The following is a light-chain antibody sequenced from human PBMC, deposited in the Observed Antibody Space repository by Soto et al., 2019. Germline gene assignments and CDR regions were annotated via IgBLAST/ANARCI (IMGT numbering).Light chain of an antibody. V-gene: IGLV2-23*01. CDR2: EGT. Sequence: QSALTQPASVSGSPGQSITISCTGTSSDVGSFDLVSWYQQHPGKAPKLMIYEGTKRPAGVSNRFFASKSGNTASLTISGLQAEDEADYYCCSYAGSSTWVFGGGTKLTVL. CDR3: CSYAGSSTWV. CDR1: SSDVGSFDL. J-gene: IGLJ3*02.